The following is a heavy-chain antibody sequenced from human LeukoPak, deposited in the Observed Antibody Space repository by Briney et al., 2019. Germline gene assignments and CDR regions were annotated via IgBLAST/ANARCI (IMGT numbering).Heavy chain of an antibody. D-gene: IGHD3-22*01. V-gene: IGHV4-30-4*01. CDR2: IYYSGST. Sequence: PSQTLSLTCTVSGGFISSGDYYWSWIRQPPGKGLEWIGYIYYSGSTYYNPSLKSRVTISVDTSKNQFSLKLSSVTAADTAVYYCASFYDSSGYYDYWGQGTLVTVSS. CDR1: GGFISSGDYY. CDR3: ASFYDSSGYYDY. J-gene: IGHJ4*02.